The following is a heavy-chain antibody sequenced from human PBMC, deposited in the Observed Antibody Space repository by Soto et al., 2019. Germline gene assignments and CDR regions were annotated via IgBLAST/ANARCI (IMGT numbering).Heavy chain of an antibody. CDR3: ARDLHDTSGYYSYYFDY. CDR1: GFTFSRYD. CDR2: VSGSGGTS. D-gene: IGHD3-22*01. Sequence: PGGSLRLSCAASGFTFSRYDMNWVRQAPGKGLEWVSVVSGSGGTSYYADSVKGRFIISRDNSKNTLYLQMNSLRAEDTAVYYCARDLHDTSGYYSYYFDYWGQGTLVTVSS. V-gene: IGHV3-23*01. J-gene: IGHJ4*02.